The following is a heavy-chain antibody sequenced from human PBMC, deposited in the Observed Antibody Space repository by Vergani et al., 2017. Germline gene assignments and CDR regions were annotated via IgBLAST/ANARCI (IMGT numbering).Heavy chain of an antibody. J-gene: IGHJ3*02. V-gene: IGHV3-21*04. Sequence: EVQLVESGGGLVQPGGSLRLSCAASGFTFSSYSMNWVRQAPGKGLEWVSAISSSSSYIYYADSVKGRFTISRDNAKNSLYLQMYSLRAEDTALYYCAKDQDGYLGAFDIWGQGTMVTVSS. CDR1: GFTFSSYS. CDR3: AKDQDGYLGAFDI. CDR2: ISSSSSYI. D-gene: IGHD5-24*01.